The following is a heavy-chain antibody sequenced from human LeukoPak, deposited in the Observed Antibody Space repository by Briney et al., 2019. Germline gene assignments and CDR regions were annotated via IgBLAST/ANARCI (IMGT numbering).Heavy chain of an antibody. V-gene: IGHV3-23*01. J-gene: IGHJ6*03. CDR1: GFTFSSYA. Sequence: TGGSLRLSCAASGFTFSSYAMSWVRQAPGKGLEWVSAISGSGGSTYYADSVKGRFTISRDNSKNTLYLQMNSLRAEDTAVYYCAKTLGGTITDYYYYYMDVWGKGTTVTVSS. CDR3: AKTLGGTITDYYYYYMDV. D-gene: IGHD6-19*01. CDR2: ISGSGGST.